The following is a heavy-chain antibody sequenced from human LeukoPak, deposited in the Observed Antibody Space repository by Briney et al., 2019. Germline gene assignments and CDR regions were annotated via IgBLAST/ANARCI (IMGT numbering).Heavy chain of an antibody. CDR3: ARGRLRGDFDY. CDR2: INSDGSST. CDR1: GVTFSSYW. D-gene: IGHD2-21*01. J-gene: IGHJ4*02. Sequence: PGGSLRLSCAASGVTFSSYWIHWVRQAPGKGLVWVSRINSDGSSTSYADSVKGRFTISRDNAKNTLYLQMNSLRAEDTAVYYCARGRLRGDFDYWGQGTLVTVSS. V-gene: IGHV3-74*01.